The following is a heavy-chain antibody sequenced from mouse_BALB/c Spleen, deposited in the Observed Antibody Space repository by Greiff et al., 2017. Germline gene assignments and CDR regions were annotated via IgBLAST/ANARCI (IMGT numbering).Heavy chain of an antibody. CDR1: GYTFSSYW. V-gene: IGHV1-9*01. Sequence: QVQLQQSGAELMKPGASVKISCKATGYTFSSYWIEWVKQRPGHGLEWIGEILPGSGSTNYNEKFKGKATFTADTSSNTAYMQLSSLTSEDSAVYYCARWKYGNYEDFDYWGQGTTLTVSS. J-gene: IGHJ2*01. D-gene: IGHD2-10*02. CDR3: ARWKYGNYEDFDY. CDR2: ILPGSGST.